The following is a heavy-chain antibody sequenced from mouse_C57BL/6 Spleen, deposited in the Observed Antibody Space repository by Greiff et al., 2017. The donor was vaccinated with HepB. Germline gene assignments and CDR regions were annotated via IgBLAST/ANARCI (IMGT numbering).Heavy chain of an antibody. D-gene: IGHD2-4*01. V-gene: IGHV1-15*01. CDR2: IDPETGGT. J-gene: IGHJ2*01. CDR3: TEGLYYDISDY. Sequence: QVQLQQSGAELVRPGASVTLSCKASGYTFTDYEMHWVKQTPVHGLEWIGAIDPETGGTAYNQKFKGKAILTADKSSSTAYMELRSLTSEDSAVYYCTEGLYYDISDYWGQGTTLTVSS. CDR1: GYTFTDYE.